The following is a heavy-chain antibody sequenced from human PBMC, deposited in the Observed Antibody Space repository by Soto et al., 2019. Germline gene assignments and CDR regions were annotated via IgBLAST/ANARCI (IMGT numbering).Heavy chain of an antibody. CDR3: ARGLTFDEDYGDSAGWSDP. CDR1: GGSFSGYY. J-gene: IGHJ5*02. Sequence: SGTLSLTCVVYGGSFSGYYWSWIRQPPGKGLEWIGEINHSGSTNYNPSLKSRVTISVDTSKNQFSLKLSSVTAADTAVYYCARGLTFDEDYGDSAGWSDPRGQGTLVTVSS. D-gene: IGHD4-17*01. V-gene: IGHV4-34*01. CDR2: INHSGST.